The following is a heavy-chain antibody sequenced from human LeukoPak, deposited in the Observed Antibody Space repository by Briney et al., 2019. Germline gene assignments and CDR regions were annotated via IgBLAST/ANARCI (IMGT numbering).Heavy chain of an antibody. Sequence: SETLSLTCTVSGGSISSSNFYWGWIRQPPGKGLEWIASDYYSGSTYYNPSLKSRATMSVDTSRNQFSLKLSSVTAADTAVYYCAREQTYYYDSSGYTPYNWFDPWGQGTLVTVSS. CDR3: AREQTYYYDSSGYTPYNWFDP. J-gene: IGHJ5*02. CDR2: DYYSGST. CDR1: GGSISSSNFY. D-gene: IGHD3-22*01. V-gene: IGHV4-39*07.